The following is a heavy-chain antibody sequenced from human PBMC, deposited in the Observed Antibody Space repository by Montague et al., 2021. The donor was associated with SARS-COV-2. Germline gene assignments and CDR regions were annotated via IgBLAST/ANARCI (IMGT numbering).Heavy chain of an antibody. Sequence: SETLSLTCTVSGDSIRSYHWTWIRQPPGKGLEWIGRIYDSGRTIYNPSLKSRVTISVDTSKNQFFLNLRSMVAADTAIYYCTRDRGIAAADNYYYGMDVWGPGTTVIVSS. CDR3: TRDRGIAAADNYYYGMDV. CDR2: IYDSGRT. CDR1: GDSIRSYH. V-gene: IGHV4-59*13. J-gene: IGHJ6*02. D-gene: IGHD6-13*01.